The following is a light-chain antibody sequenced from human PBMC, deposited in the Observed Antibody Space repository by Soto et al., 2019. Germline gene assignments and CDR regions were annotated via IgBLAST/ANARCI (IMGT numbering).Light chain of an antibody. Sequence: DIQMTQSPSTLSASVGDRVTITCRASQSTSSWLAWYQQKPGKAPKLLIYDASSLESGVPSRFSGSGSGTEFTLTISSLQPDDFATYYCQQYNSIRGTFGQGTKVEIK. CDR1: QSTSSW. V-gene: IGKV1-5*01. CDR2: DAS. J-gene: IGKJ1*01. CDR3: QQYNSIRGT.